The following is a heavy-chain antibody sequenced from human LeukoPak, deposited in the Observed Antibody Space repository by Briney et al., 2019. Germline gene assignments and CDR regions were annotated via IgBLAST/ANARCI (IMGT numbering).Heavy chain of an antibody. D-gene: IGHD3-16*01. V-gene: IGHV3-48*01. Sequence: GGSLRLSCAASGFTVSTYDMHWVRQAPGEGPQWIAYFGISGTIYYADSVRGRFTISRDSAKNSLHLKMNSLRVDDTAIYYCAAYGSYPYWGQGTPVTVSS. CDR3: AAYGSYPY. CDR1: GFTVSTYD. CDR2: FGISGTI. J-gene: IGHJ4*02.